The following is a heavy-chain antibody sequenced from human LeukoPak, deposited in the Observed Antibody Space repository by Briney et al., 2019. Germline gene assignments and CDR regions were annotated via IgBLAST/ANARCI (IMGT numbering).Heavy chain of an antibody. J-gene: IGHJ5*02. Sequence: GGSLRLSCAASGFTFSNYAMHWVRQAPGKGLEWLSIMSFDEKIKYYADTVKGRFTISRDNTKNTLYLQMNSLRPEDTAVYFCARGKGFGTRLDPWGQGTLVIVSS. V-gene: IGHV3-30*03. CDR1: GFTFSNYA. D-gene: IGHD3-10*01. CDR2: MSFDEKIK. CDR3: ARGKGFGTRLDP.